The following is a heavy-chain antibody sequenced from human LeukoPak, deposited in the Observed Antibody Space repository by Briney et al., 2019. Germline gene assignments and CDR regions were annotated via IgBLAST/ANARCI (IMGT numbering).Heavy chain of an antibody. D-gene: IGHD1-26*01. CDR3: ARRGDIVGATEFDY. CDR2: ISAYNGNT. CDR1: GYTFTSYG. V-gene: IGHV1-18*01. Sequence: AASVKVSCKASGYTFTSYGISWVRQAPGQGLEWMGWISAYNGNTNYAQKLQGRVTMTTDTSTSTAYMELRSLRSDDTAVYYCARRGDIVGATEFDYWGQGTLVTVSS. J-gene: IGHJ4*02.